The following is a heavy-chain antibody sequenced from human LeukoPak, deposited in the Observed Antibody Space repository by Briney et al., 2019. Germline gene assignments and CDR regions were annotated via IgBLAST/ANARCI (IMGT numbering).Heavy chain of an antibody. CDR3: ARLVRGTSSGFYVDY. Sequence: PSQTLSLTCTVSGGSISSGGYYWSWIRQHPGKGLEWIGYIYYSGSTNYNPSLKSRVAISVDTSENQFSLKLSSVTAADTAVYYCARLVRGTSSGFYVDYWGQGTLVTVSS. CDR2: IYYSGST. D-gene: IGHD6-19*01. CDR1: GGSISSGGYY. J-gene: IGHJ4*02. V-gene: IGHV4-31*03.